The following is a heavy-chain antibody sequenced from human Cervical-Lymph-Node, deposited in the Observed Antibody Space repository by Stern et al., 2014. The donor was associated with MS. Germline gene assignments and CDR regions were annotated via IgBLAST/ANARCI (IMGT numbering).Heavy chain of an antibody. V-gene: IGHV1-69*09. D-gene: IGHD3-22*01. Sequence: QVQLVESGAEVKKPGSSVKVSCKASGGTLNNYAVSWVRQAPGQGLEWIGKIIPFLGLANYAHKFQGRVTLTAAATTSYMEVSSLRSDDTAVYYCARSPDLYDSSGYYFDWGQGTLVTVSS. CDR3: ARSPDLYDSSGYYFD. CDR1: GGTLNNYA. CDR2: IIPFLGLA. J-gene: IGHJ4*02.